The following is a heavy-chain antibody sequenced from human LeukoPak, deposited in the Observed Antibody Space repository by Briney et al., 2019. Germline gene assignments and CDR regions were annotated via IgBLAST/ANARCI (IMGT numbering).Heavy chain of an antibody. CDR3: AGYCSGGSCRSPFDY. J-gene: IGHJ4*02. CDR1: GGSISSSSYY. V-gene: IGHV4-39*07. Sequence: PSETLSLTCTVSGGSISSSSYYWGWIRQPPGKGLEWIGSIYYSGSTYYNPSLKSRVTISVDTSKNQFSLKLSSVTAADTAVYYCAGYCSGGSCRSPFDYWGQGTLVTVSS. CDR2: IYYSGST. D-gene: IGHD2-15*01.